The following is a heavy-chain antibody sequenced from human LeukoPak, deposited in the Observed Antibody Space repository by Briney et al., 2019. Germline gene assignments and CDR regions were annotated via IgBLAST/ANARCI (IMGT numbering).Heavy chain of an antibody. V-gene: IGHV3-74*01. CDR2: INSDGSSP. D-gene: IGHD6-19*01. Sequence: GGSVTLFCAASGFTFSSYWMHWVRHAPGKGLVWDSCINSDGSSPSYADSVKGRFTISRDNAKNTVYLEMNRLRGEDTAVYYCARWGSSGWYPMDVWGQRTRVTVSS. J-gene: IGHJ6*02. CDR3: ARWGSSGWYPMDV. CDR1: GFTFSSYW.